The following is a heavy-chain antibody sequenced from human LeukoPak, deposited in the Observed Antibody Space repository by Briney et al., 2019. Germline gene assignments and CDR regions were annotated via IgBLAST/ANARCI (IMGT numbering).Heavy chain of an antibody. Sequence: GGSLRLSCAASGFTFSNYWMSWVRQAPGKGLEGVADMKQDGSEKYYVDSVKGRFTISRDNAKNSLYLQMNSLRAEDTAVYYCASHYYDSSGYYLFDYWGQGTLVTVSS. D-gene: IGHD3-22*01. CDR3: ASHYYDSSGYYLFDY. CDR2: MKQDGSEK. CDR1: GFTFSNYW. V-gene: IGHV3-7*01. J-gene: IGHJ4*02.